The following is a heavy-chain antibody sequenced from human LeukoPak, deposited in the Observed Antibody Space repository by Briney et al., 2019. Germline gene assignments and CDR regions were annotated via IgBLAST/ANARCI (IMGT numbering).Heavy chain of an antibody. Sequence: SETLSLTCAVYGGSFSGYYWSWIRQPPGKGLEWIGYIYDSGSTNYNPSLKSRVTISVDTSKNQFSLKLSSVTAADTAVYYCACLTTADAFDIWGQGTMVTVSS. CDR2: IYDSGST. J-gene: IGHJ3*02. CDR1: GGSFSGYY. CDR3: ACLTTADAFDI. D-gene: IGHD3-22*01. V-gene: IGHV4-59*01.